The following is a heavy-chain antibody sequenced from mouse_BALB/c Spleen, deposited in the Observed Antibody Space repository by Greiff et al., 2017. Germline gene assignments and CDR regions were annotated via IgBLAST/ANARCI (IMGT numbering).Heavy chain of an antibody. D-gene: IGHD2-3*01. J-gene: IGHJ4*01. CDR3: ARRGNGYSCDAMDY. Sequence: QVQLQQSGAELAKPGASVKMSCKASGYTFTSSWMHWVKQRPGQGLEWIGYINPSTGYTEYNQKFKDKATLTADKSSSTAYMQLSSLTSEDSAVYYCARRGNGYSCDAMDYWGQGTSVTVSS. CDR1: GYTFTSSW. V-gene: IGHV1-7*01. CDR2: INPSTGYT.